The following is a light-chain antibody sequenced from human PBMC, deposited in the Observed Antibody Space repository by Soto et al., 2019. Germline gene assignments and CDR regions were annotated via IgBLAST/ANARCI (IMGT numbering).Light chain of an antibody. CDR2: GAS. CDR1: QSVSFN. J-gene: IGKJ4*01. Sequence: DIVMTQSPATLSASPGERGTLSCRASQSVSFNLAWYQQKPGQAPRLLIYGASTRATGIPDRFRGSGSGTEFTLTISGLQSEDFAVYYCQHYGGSPLTFGGGTKVEI. CDR3: QHYGGSPLT. V-gene: IGKV3-15*01.